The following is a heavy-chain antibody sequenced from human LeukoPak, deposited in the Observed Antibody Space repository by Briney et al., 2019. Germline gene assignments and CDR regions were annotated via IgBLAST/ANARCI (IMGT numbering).Heavy chain of an antibody. CDR1: GGSFSGYY. D-gene: IGHD6-19*01. V-gene: IGHV4-34*01. CDR2: INHSGST. CDR3: ARQQWLVLGYFDY. J-gene: IGHJ4*02. Sequence: PSETLSLTCAVYGGSFSGYYWSWIRQPPGKGLEWIGEINHSGSTNYNPSLKSRVTISVDTSKNQFSLKLSSVTAADTAVYYCARQQWLVLGYFDYWGQGTLVTVSS.